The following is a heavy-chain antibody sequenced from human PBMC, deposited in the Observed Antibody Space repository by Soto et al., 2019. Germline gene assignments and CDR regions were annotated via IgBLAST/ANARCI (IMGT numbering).Heavy chain of an antibody. CDR2: ISCSSGTT. V-gene: IGHV3-9*01. J-gene: IGHJ5*02. D-gene: IGHD6-13*01. CDR1: RFIFDDYS. Sequence: GGSLRLSCAVSRFIFDDYSMYWVRQAPGQGLDWVSGISCSSGTTDYADSVKGRFTISRDNSKNSLYLHMNSLRPEDTALYYCAKGESGALISAAGRTNWLDLWGQGTLVTVSS. CDR3: AKGESGALISAAGRTNWLDL.